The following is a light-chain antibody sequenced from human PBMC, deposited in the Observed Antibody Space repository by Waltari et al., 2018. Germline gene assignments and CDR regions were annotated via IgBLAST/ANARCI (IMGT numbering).Light chain of an antibody. CDR3: LQYNSYSGT. J-gene: IGKJ1*01. CDR2: ATS. Sequence: DIQMTQSPSAMSASVGDRVTITCRASQGINNYLAWFQQGPGKVPKRLLYATSTVESGVPSRFSGSGSVTEFTLTISSLQPEDFATYYCLQYNSYSGTFGQGTKVEIQ. CDR1: QGINNY. V-gene: IGKV1-17*03.